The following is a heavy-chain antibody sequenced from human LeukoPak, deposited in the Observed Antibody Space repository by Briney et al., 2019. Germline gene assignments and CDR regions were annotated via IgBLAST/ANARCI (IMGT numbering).Heavy chain of an antibody. V-gene: IGHV3-72*01. CDR3: ARRETTSGASGDAYDF. J-gene: IGHJ3*01. D-gene: IGHD3-10*01. CDR2: SRNKANRFTT. Sequence: GGSLRLSCAASGFAFSSYWMTWVRQAPGKGLEWVGRSRNKANRFTTQYAASVQGRFSVSRDDSKNSLSLQMNSLTTEDTAVYYCARRETTSGASGDAYDFWGQGTMVTVSS. CDR1: GFAFSSYW.